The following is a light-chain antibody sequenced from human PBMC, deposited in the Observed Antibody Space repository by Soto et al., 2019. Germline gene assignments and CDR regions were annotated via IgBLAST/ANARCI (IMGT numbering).Light chain of an antibody. CDR3: LLYSVRVGV. V-gene: IGLV7-43*01. CDR1: ICAVTSDSF. Sequence: QAVVTQAPSLTGSPGGTVTLTCASSICAVTSDSFPNWFQQKPGRAPRALIFSTSNTHSWTPARFSGSILGGKAALTLSGVQPEAEADYYSLLYSVRVGVFGGGTKLTVL. J-gene: IGLJ3*02. CDR2: STS.